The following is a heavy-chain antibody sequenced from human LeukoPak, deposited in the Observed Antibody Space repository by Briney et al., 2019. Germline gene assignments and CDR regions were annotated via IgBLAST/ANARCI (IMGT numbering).Heavy chain of an antibody. CDR2: INPNSGGT. CDR3: ARDGSYYGSGSLRFDP. D-gene: IGHD3-10*01. Sequence: ASVKVSCKASGYTFTGYYMHWVRQAPGQGPEWMGWINPNSGGTNYAQKFQGRVTMTRDTSISTAYMELSRLRSDDTAVYYCARDGSYYGSGSLRFDPWGQGTLVTVSS. J-gene: IGHJ5*02. CDR1: GYTFTGYY. V-gene: IGHV1-2*02.